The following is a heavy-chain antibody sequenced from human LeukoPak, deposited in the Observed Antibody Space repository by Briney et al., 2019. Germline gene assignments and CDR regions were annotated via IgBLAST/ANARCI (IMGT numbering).Heavy chain of an antibody. Sequence: GGSLRLSCAASGFTFSSYAMSWARQAPGKGLEWVSFISPSGDRTSNAGSVEGRFTISRDNTRNTLYLQMNSLRDEDTGVYYCAIMHGYYDGSGFWVQWGQGTLVTVSS. CDR3: AIMHGYYDGSGFWVQ. D-gene: IGHD3-22*01. J-gene: IGHJ4*02. CDR2: ISPSGDRT. CDR1: GFTFSSYA. V-gene: IGHV3-23*01.